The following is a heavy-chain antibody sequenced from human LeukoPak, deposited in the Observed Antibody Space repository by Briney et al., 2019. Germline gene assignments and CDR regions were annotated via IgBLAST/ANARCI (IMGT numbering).Heavy chain of an antibody. CDR2: IYSSGST. CDR3: AKVAVTGYNWFDP. V-gene: IGHV4-4*07. J-gene: IGHJ5*02. D-gene: IGHD2-21*02. Sequence: SETLSLTCTVSGGSISSYYWSWIRQPAGKGLEWIGRIYSSGSTNYNPSFQSRVTMSLDTPKSQFSLKLSSVTAADTAVYYCAKVAVTGYNWFDPWGQGTLVTVSS. CDR1: GGSISSYY.